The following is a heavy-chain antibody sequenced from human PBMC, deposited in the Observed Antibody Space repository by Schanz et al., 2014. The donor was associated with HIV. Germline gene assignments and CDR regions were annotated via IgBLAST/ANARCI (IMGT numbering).Heavy chain of an antibody. CDR1: GFTFNSYA. Sequence: VQLLESGGGLVKPGGSLRLSCAASGFTFNSYAMSWVRQAPGKGLEWVAVISYDGSSKYYADSVKGRFTVSRDNTKNTLYLQMNSLTPEDTAVYYCARDAEGSWKWGYFDYGGQGILVTVSS. J-gene: IGHJ4*02. CDR2: ISYDGSSK. CDR3: ARDAEGSWKWGYFDY. D-gene: IGHD6-13*01. V-gene: IGHV3-30*03.